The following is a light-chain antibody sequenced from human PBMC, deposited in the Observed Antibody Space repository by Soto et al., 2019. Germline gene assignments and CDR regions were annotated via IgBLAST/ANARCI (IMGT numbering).Light chain of an antibody. CDR3: EQYGSSPRT. Sequence: IVLTQSPGTLSLSPGERATLFCRASQSVTSNYFAWYQQKPGQAPRLLIYGISDRATGIPDRFSGSGSGTDFTLTISRLEPADFAVYYCEQYGSSPRTFGQGTKVEIK. J-gene: IGKJ1*01. CDR1: QSVTSNY. V-gene: IGKV3-20*01. CDR2: GIS.